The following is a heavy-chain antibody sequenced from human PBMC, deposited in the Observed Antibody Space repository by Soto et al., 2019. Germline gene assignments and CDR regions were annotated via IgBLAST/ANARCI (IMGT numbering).Heavy chain of an antibody. CDR1: GFTFDDYG. J-gene: IGHJ1*01. D-gene: IGHD3-10*01. CDR3: ARDTRRGGYYDYYMQD. Sequence: GGSLRLSCAASGFTFDDYGMHWVRQAPGKGLEWVALISEDGGNTYYADSVKGRFTISRDNSKNSLYLQMNSLRAEDTALYYCARDTRRGGYYDYYMQDWGQGTPVTVSS. V-gene: IGHV3-43*02. CDR2: ISEDGGNT.